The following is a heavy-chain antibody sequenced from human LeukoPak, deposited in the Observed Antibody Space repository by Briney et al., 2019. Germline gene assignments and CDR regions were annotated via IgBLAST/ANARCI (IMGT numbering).Heavy chain of an antibody. CDR3: ARDTRQGTMIVVVITGVHDY. D-gene: IGHD3-22*01. CDR2: ISYDGSNK. CDR1: GFTFSSYA. Sequence: GGSLRLSCAASGFTFSSYAMHWVRQAPGKGLEWVAVISYDGSNKNYADSVKGRFTISRDNSKNTLYLQMNSLRAEDTAVYYCARDTRQGTMIVVVITGVHDYWGQGTLVTVSS. V-gene: IGHV3-30*04. J-gene: IGHJ4*02.